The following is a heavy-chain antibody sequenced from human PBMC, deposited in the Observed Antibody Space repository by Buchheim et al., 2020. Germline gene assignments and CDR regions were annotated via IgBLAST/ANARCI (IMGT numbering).Heavy chain of an antibody. J-gene: IGHJ4*02. D-gene: IGHD5-24*01. V-gene: IGHV3-74*01. CDR1: GFTVSGYW. CDR2: INSDGGT. Sequence: EVHLVESGGGLVQPGGSLRLSCAASGFTVSGYWMHWVRHVPGQGLMWVSRINSDGGTNYADSVKGRFTISRDNAKNMVYLQMNRLRAEDTAIYYCARGGYSTDGSSDYWGQGTL. CDR3: ARGGYSTDGSSDY.